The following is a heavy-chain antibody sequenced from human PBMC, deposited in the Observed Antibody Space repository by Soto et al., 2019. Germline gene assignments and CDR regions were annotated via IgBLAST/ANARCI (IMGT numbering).Heavy chain of an antibody. V-gene: IGHV4-34*01. CDR3: AISYITNDAFDI. D-gene: IGHD1-1*01. CDR2: ISHSGST. Sequence: QVQLQQWGAGLLKPSETLSLTCAVSSAPFSGYYWSWIRQSPGKGLEWIGEISHSGSTNYNPSLKSRVTISVDTSKNQFSLKLSSVTAADTAVYYCAISYITNDAFDIWGQGTLVTVAS. CDR1: SAPFSGYY. J-gene: IGHJ3*02.